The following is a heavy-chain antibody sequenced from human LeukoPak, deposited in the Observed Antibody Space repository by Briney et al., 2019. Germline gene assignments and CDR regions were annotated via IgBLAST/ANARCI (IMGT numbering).Heavy chain of an antibody. CDR2: INHSGST. D-gene: IGHD5-18*01. CDR3: ARHSRSRGYSYGYGTVDY. Sequence: SETLSLTCAVSGGSISSSNWWSWVRQPPGKGLEWIGEINHSGSTNYNPSLKSRVTISVDTSKNQFSLKLSSVTAADTAVYYCARHSRSRGYSYGYGTVDYWGQGTLVTVSS. CDR1: GGSISSSNW. V-gene: IGHV4-4*02. J-gene: IGHJ4*02.